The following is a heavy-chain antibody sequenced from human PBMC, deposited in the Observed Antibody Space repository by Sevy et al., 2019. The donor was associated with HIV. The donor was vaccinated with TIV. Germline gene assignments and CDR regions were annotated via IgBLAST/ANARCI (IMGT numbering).Heavy chain of an antibody. CDR2: ISWDGGST. CDR3: AKVGTYSAASRGDPYYYYYMDV. J-gene: IGHJ6*03. Sequence: GGSLRLSCAASGFTFDDYTMHWVRQAPGKGLEWVSLISWDGGSTYYADSVKGRFTISRDNSKNSLYLQMNSLRTEDTALYYCAKVGTYSAASRGDPYYYYYMDVWGKGTTVTVSS. CDR1: GFTFDDYT. V-gene: IGHV3-43*01. D-gene: IGHD2-21*02.